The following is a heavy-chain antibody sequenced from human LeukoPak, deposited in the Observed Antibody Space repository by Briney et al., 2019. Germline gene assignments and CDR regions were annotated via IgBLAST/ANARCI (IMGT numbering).Heavy chain of an antibody. CDR2: ISYDGSNK. CDR1: GLXFSGYA. Sequence: PGKSLRLSCAASGLXFSGYAIYWVRQAPGKGLEWVAVISYDGSNKYYADSVKGQFTISRDNSKNTLYLQMNSLRTEDTAVYYCARGSPPDYWGQGTLVTVSS. V-gene: IGHV3-30-3*01. CDR3: ARGSPPDY. J-gene: IGHJ4*02.